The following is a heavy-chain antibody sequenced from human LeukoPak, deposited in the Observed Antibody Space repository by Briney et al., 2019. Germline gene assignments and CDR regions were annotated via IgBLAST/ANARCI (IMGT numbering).Heavy chain of an antibody. D-gene: IGHD6-13*01. CDR2: ISSSSSYI. Sequence: GGSLRLSCAASGFTFSSYSMNWVRQAPGKGLEWVSSISSSSSYIYYADSVKGRFTISRDNAKNSLYLQMNSVRDEATAVYYCASRAGYTGSWSAFDYWGQGTLVTVSS. V-gene: IGHV3-21*01. CDR1: GFTFSSYS. J-gene: IGHJ4*02. CDR3: ASRAGYTGSWSAFDY.